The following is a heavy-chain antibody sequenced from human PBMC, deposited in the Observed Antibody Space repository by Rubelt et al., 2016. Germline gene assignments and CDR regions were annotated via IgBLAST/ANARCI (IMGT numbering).Heavy chain of an antibody. CDR1: GGSISSGGYY. Sequence: QLQLQESGPGLVKLSQTLSLTCTVSGGSISSGGYYWSWIRQHPGKGLEWIGYIYYSGSTYYNPSLKSRVTISVDTSKNQFSLKLSSVTAADTAVYYCARADYDDSGGYHNWLDPWGRGTLVTVSS. D-gene: IGHD3-22*01. J-gene: IGHJ5*02. V-gene: IGHV4-31*03. CDR2: IYYSGST. CDR3: ARADYDDSGGYHNWLDP.